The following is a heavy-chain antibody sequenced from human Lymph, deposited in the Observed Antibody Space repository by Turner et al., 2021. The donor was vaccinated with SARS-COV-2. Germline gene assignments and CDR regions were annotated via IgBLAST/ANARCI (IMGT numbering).Heavy chain of an antibody. Sequence: QVQLVPSGAEVKKPGASVKVSCKVSGYTLTELSMHWVRQAPGKGLEWMGGFDPEDGEIIYAQKFQGRVTMTEDTSTDTAYMELSSLRSEDTAVYYCATVLCTGSSCYYYGMDVWGQGTTVTVSS. CDR3: ATVLCTGSSCYYYGMDV. D-gene: IGHD2-15*01. CDR2: FDPEDGEI. J-gene: IGHJ6*02. V-gene: IGHV1-24*01. CDR1: GYTLTELS.